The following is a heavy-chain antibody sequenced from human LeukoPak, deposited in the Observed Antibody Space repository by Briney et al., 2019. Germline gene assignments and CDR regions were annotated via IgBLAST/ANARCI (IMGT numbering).Heavy chain of an antibody. CDR1: VGTFSSYA. J-gene: IGHJ5*02. Sequence: SVKVSCKASVGTFSSYAINWVRQAPGQGLEWMGRIIPIFGTANYAQKFQGRVTITADKSTGTAYIELSSLRSEDTAVYYCARADNWIYVGDWFGPWGQETLVTVSS. CDR3: ARADNWIYVGDWFGP. D-gene: IGHD1-7*01. V-gene: IGHV1-69*06. CDR2: IIPIFGTA.